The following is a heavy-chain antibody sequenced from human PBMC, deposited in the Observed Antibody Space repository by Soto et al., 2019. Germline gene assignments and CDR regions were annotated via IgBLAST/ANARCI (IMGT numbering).Heavy chain of an antibody. V-gene: IGHV2-26*01. CDR3: ARTSNCGWYTFDY. Sequence: QVTLKESGPVLVKPTETPTLTCTVSGFSLRNARMGVSWIRQPPGKALEWVAHIFSNDEKPYSPSLKGRLTISKETSRSQVVLTMTNRDPVDTATYYCARTSNCGWYTFDYGGQGTLVAVSS. D-gene: IGHD6-19*01. J-gene: IGHJ4*02. CDR1: GFSLRNARMG. CDR2: IFSNDEK.